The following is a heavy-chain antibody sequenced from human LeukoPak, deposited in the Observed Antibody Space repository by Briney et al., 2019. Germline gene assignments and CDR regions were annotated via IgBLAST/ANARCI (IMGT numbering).Heavy chain of an antibody. CDR2: IGYDGSKK. J-gene: IGHJ4*02. Sequence: RGSLRLSFAAFGLNFCSFVMHLVRPAPGEGLEGVAYIGYDGSKKYNSASVKGRVPISSENSQNTVHLQMNRLRAADTALEFLARDGGGIYYIAYWGQGTLVTGSS. V-gene: IGHV3-30*02. D-gene: IGHD2-15*01. CDR3: ARDGGGIYYIAY. CDR1: GLNFCSFV.